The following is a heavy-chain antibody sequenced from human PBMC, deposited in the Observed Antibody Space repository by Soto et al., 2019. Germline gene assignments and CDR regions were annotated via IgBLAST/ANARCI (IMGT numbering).Heavy chain of an antibody. CDR1: GYTFNSCG. CDR3: ARDTKTQAGPFSRSWYKDYHYGMDX. V-gene: IGHV1-18*04. J-gene: IGHJ6*02. Sequence: ASLKVSCKASGYTFNSCGISWGRQAPGQGLEWMGCSSAYNGNTNYAQRLKGTLTMTTDTSRSTAYMELRSLRSEDKAVYYCARDTKTQAGPFSRSWYKDYHYGMDXWGQGTRVT. D-gene: IGHD6-13*01. CDR2: SSAYNGNT.